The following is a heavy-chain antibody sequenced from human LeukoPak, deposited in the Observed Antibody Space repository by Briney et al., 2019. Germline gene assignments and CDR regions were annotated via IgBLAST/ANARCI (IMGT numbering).Heavy chain of an antibody. V-gene: IGHV3-23*01. CDR3: AKDLQGEDFWSGHPFDY. J-gene: IGHJ4*02. CDR1: GFTFNNYA. Sequence: GGSLRLSCAASGFTFNNYAMSWVRQAPGKGLEWVSAISGSGGSSFHADSVQGRFTISRGNSENSLYLQMNSLRAEDTAVYYCAKDLQGEDFWSGHPFDYWGQGTLVTVSS. D-gene: IGHD3-3*01. CDR2: ISGSGGSS.